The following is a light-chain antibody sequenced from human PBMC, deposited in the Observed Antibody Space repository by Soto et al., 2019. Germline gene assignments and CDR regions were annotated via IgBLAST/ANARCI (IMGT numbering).Light chain of an antibody. Sequence: EIVLTQSPGTLSLSPGERATLSCRASQSVSRYLAWYQQKRGQPTRLIIYDASERAPGIPARFSGSGSGTVFTLTISSLEPEDFAVYYCQQCVNWPPVTFGQGTRLEIK. CDR3: QQCVNWPPVT. J-gene: IGKJ5*01. CDR2: DAS. CDR1: QSVSRY. V-gene: IGKV3-11*01.